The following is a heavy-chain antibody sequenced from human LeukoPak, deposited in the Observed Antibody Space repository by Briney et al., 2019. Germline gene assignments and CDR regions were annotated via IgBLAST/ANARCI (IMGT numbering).Heavy chain of an antibody. CDR3: ARDHEGSYDSSGYYYGLAFDI. CDR1: GYTFTSYG. CDR2: INAGNGNT. V-gene: IGHV1-3*03. J-gene: IGHJ3*02. Sequence: ASVKVSCKASGYTFTSYGISWVRQAPGQGLEWMGWINAGNGNTKYSQEFQGRVTITRDTSASTAYMELSSLRSEDMAVYYCARDHEGSYDSSGYYYGLAFDIWGQGTMVTVSS. D-gene: IGHD3-22*01.